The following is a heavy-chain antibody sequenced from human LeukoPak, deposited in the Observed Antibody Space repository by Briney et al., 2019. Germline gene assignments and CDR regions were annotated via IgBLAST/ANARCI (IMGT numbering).Heavy chain of an antibody. CDR2: IYYSGST. CDR1: GGSISSGDYY. J-gene: IGHJ4*02. Sequence: SETLSLTCTVSGGSISSGDYYWSWIRQPPGKGLEWIGYIYYSGSTYYNPSLKSRVTISVDTSKNQLSLKLSSVTAADTAVYYCARVAEGYCSGGSCYDYYFDYWGQGTLVTVSS. CDR3: ARVAEGYCSGGSCYDYYFDY. V-gene: IGHV4-30-4*01. D-gene: IGHD2-15*01.